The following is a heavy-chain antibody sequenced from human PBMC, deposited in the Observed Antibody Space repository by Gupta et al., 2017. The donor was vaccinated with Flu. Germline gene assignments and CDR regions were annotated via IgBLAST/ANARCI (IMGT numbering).Heavy chain of an antibody. V-gene: IGHV4-34*01. CDR1: GGSFSGYY. D-gene: IGHD2-2*01. CDR3: ARGLCGTSCYALGASMDV. J-gene: IGHJ6*02. CDR2: INHSGST. Sequence: QVQLQQWGAGLLKPSETLSLTCAVYGGSFSGYYWSWIRQPPGKGLEWIGEINHSGSTNYNPSLKSRVTISVDTSKNQFSLKLSSVTAADTAVYYCARGLCGTSCYALGASMDVWGQGTTVTVSS.